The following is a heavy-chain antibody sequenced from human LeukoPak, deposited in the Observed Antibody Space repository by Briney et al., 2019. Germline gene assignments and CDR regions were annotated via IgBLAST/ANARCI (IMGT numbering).Heavy chain of an antibody. Sequence: ASVKVSCKASGYTFTSYDINRVRQATGQGLEWMGWMNPNSGNTGYAQKFQGRVTMTRDTSISTAYMELSSLRSEDTAVYYCARVQGFWLRPYFDYWGQGTLVTVSS. J-gene: IGHJ4*02. CDR3: ARVQGFWLRPYFDY. V-gene: IGHV1-8*01. CDR1: GYTFTSYD. D-gene: IGHD3-3*01. CDR2: MNPNSGNT.